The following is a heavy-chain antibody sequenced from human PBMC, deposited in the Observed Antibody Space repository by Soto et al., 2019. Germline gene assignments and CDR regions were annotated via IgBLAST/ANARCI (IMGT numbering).Heavy chain of an antibody. V-gene: IGHV1-69*13. CDR3: ASQGAKERIQLWPGDYYGMDV. Sequence: SVKVSCKASGCTFSSYAISWVRQAPGQGLEWMGGIIPIFGTANYAQKFQGRVTITADESTSTAYMELSSLRSEDTAVYYCASQGAKERIQLWPGDYYGMDVWGQGTTVTAP. CDR2: IIPIFGTA. D-gene: IGHD5-18*01. J-gene: IGHJ6*02. CDR1: GCTFSSYA.